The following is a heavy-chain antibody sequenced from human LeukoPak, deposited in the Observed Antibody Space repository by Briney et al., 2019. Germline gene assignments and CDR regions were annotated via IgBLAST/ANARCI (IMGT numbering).Heavy chain of an antibody. CDR3: ARVPEWLRLYNWFDP. Sequence: GASVKVSCKASGYTFTSYGISWVRQAPGQGLEWMGWISAYNGNTNYAQKLQGRVTMTTDTSTSTAYMELGSLRSDDTAVYYCARVPEWLRLYNWFDPWGQGTLVTVSS. CDR1: GYTFTSYG. V-gene: IGHV1-18*01. J-gene: IGHJ5*02. CDR2: ISAYNGNT. D-gene: IGHD5-12*01.